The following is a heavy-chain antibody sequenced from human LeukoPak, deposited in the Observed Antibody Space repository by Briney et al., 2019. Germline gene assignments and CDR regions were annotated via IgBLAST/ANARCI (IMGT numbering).Heavy chain of an antibody. CDR1: GFTFSSYE. D-gene: IGHD3-10*01. CDR2: IGSSGTTI. J-gene: IGHJ6*02. Sequence: GGSLRLSCAASGFTFSSYEMNWVRQAPGKGLEWVSYIGSSGTTIYYADSVKGRSTISRDNSKNTLYLQVNSLRAEDTAVYYCAKVSGSSPRYALDVWGQGTTVTVSS. CDR3: AKVSGSSPRYALDV. V-gene: IGHV3-48*03.